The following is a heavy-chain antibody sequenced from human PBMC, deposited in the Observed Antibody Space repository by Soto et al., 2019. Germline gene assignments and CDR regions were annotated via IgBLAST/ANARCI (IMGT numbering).Heavy chain of an antibody. J-gene: IGHJ6*02. CDR1: GGTFSSYA. D-gene: IGHD5-18*01. CDR3: AREFMDTAMVRDYYYYYGMDV. Sequence: ASVKVSCKASGGTFSSYAISWVRQAPGQGLEWMGGIIPIFGTANYAQKFQGRVTITADESTSTAYMELSSLRSEDTAVYYCAREFMDTAMVRDYYYYYGMDVWGQGTTVTVSS. V-gene: IGHV1-69*13. CDR2: IIPIFGTA.